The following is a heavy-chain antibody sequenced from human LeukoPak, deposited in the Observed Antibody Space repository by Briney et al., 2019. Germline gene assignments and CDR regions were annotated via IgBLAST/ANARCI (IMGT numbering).Heavy chain of an antibody. CDR1: GLAFSSYR. D-gene: IGHD1-20*01. J-gene: IGHJ4*02. CDR2: FSSSSGRT. CDR3: ANRLSGSEYD. Sequence: PGGSLRLSCAPPGLAFSSYRMSWVRQAPGKGLEWVSAFSSSSGRTYYADSVKGRFTISRDNSRNTLYLQMNSLRAEDTAVYYCANRLSGSEYDGGQGTLVTVS. V-gene: IGHV3-23*01.